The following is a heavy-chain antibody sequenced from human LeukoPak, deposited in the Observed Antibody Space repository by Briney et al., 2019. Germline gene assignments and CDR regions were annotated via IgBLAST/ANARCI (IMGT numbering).Heavy chain of an antibody. CDR1: GVSISSYY. D-gene: IGHD3-10*01. V-gene: IGHV4-59*01. Sequence: SETLSLTCTVSGVSISSYYWSWIRQPPGKGLEWIGYIYYSGSTNYNPSLKSRVTISVDTSKNQFSLKLSSVTAADTAVYYCARGGVVFDYWGQGTLVTVSS. CDR3: ARGGVVFDY. J-gene: IGHJ4*02. CDR2: IYYSGST.